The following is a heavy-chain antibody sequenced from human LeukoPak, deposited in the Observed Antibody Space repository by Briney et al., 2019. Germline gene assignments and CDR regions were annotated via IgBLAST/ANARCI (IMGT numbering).Heavy chain of an antibody. J-gene: IGHJ5*02. CDR3: ARGDLGYCSGGSCYGDWFDP. D-gene: IGHD2-15*01. CDR1: GGSFSGYY. CDR2: INHSGNT. V-gene: IGHV4-34*01. Sequence: SETLSLTCAVYGGSFSGYYWSWIRQPPGKGLEWIGEINHSGNTNYNPSLKSLVTISVDTSKNQFSLKLSSVTAADTAVYYCARGDLGYCSGGSCYGDWFDPWGQGTLVTVSS.